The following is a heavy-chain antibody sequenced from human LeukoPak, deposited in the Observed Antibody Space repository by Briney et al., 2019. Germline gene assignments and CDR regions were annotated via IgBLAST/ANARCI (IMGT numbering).Heavy chain of an antibody. CDR3: ARDGAGGAFDM. D-gene: IGHD1-26*01. CDR1: GYTFTSYA. Sequence: GASVKVSCKASGYTFTSYAMHWVRQPPGQRLEWMGWSNAGNGNTKYSQEFQGRVTITRDTSASTAYTELSSLRSEDMAVYYCARDGAGGAFDMWGQGTMVTVSS. CDR2: SNAGNGNT. J-gene: IGHJ3*02. V-gene: IGHV1-3*02.